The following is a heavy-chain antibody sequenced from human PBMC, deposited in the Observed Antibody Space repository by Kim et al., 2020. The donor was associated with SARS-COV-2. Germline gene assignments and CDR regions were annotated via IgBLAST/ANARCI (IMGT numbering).Heavy chain of an antibody. Sequence: SETLSLTCTVSGDSVSSGSYYWSWTRQPPGKGLEWIGYIYYSGSTKYNPSLQSRVTISIDTSKNQFSLKLSSVTAADTAVYYCASHRRPNWGYGDFDYWGQGTLVTVSS. V-gene: IGHV4-61*01. CDR3: ASHRRPNWGYGDFDY. D-gene: IGHD5-18*01. CDR1: GDSVSSGSYY. CDR2: IYYSGST. J-gene: IGHJ4*02.